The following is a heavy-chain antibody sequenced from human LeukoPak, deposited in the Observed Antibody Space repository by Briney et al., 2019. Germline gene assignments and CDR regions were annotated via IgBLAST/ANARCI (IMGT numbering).Heavy chain of an antibody. V-gene: IGHV4-59*01. J-gene: IGHJ3*02. CDR2: IYYSGST. D-gene: IGHD4-17*01. CDR1: GGSISSYY. CDR3: ARDLDYGDYEYAFDI. Sequence: SETLSLTCTVSGGSISSYYWSWIRQPPGKGLEGIGYIYYSGSTNYNPSLKSRVTISVDTSKNQFSLKLSSVTAADTAVYYCARDLDYGDYEYAFDIWGQGTMVTVSS.